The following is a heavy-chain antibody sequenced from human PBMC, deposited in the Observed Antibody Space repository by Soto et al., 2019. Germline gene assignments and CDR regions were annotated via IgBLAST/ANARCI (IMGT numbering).Heavy chain of an antibody. CDR1: GFSFSTYG. D-gene: IGHD3-10*01. Sequence: PGGSLRLSCAASGFSFSTYGMHWVRQAPGKGLEWVAFISNDGSNKYYADSVKGRFTISRDNSKNTLYLQMNSLRAEDTAVYYCAKALYGSGSYYFFDYWGQGTLVTVSS. V-gene: IGHV3-30*18. J-gene: IGHJ4*02. CDR2: ISNDGSNK. CDR3: AKALYGSGSYYFFDY.